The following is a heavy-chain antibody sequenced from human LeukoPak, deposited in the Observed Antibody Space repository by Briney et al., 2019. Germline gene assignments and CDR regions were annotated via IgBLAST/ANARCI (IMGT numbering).Heavy chain of an antibody. CDR2: IKQDGSDK. CDR3: ARDPYDSSWGLCYFDY. V-gene: IGHV3-7*04. J-gene: IGHJ4*02. CDR1: GFTFNNNA. Sequence: GGSLRLSCAASGFTFNNNALSWVRQAPGKGLEWVANIKQDGSDKYYVDSVKGRFTISRDNAKNSLYLQMNSLRAEDTAVYYCARDPYDSSWGLCYFDYWGQGNLVTVSS. D-gene: IGHD3-22*01.